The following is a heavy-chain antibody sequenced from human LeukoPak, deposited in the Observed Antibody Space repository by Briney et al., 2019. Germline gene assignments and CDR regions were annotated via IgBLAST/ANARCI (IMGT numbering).Heavy chain of an antibody. CDR1: GFTFSSYA. V-gene: IGHV3-21*01. Sequence: KPGRSLRLSCAASGFTFSSYAMHWVRQAPGKGLEWVSSISSSSSYIYYADSVKGRFTISRDNSKNTLYLQMNSLRAEDTAVYYCARAIVVVTTEIDICGQGTMVTVSS. CDR2: ISSSSSYI. J-gene: IGHJ3*02. D-gene: IGHD3-22*01. CDR3: ARAIVVVTTEIDI.